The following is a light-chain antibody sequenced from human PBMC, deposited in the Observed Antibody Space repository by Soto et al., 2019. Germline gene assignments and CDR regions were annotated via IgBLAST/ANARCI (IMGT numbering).Light chain of an antibody. CDR1: QAIRTD. CDR3: QQSYSSPIT. Sequence: IQVTQSPSSLSASVGDRVTITCRASQAIRTDLGWYQQLPGKAPKLLIFAASGLQSGVPSRFSGSGSGTDFTLTISSLQPEEFATYYCQQSYSSPITFGQGTRLEIK. J-gene: IGKJ5*01. CDR2: AAS. V-gene: IGKV1-39*01.